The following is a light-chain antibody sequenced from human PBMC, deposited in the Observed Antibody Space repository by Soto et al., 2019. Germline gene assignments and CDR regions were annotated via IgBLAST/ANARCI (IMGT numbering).Light chain of an antibody. CDR1: RSVSSN. J-gene: IGKJ1*01. V-gene: IGKV3D-15*02. CDR3: QQYGSSPSR. Sequence: EIVMTQSPATLSVSPGEGVTLSCRASRSVSSNLAWYQQRPGQAPRLLIYGASTRATGIPARFSGSGSGTEFTLTISSLQSEDFAVYYCQQYGSSPSRFGQGTKVDIK. CDR2: GAS.